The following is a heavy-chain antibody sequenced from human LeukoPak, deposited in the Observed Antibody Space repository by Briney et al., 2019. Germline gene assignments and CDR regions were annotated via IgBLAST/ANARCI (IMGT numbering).Heavy chain of an antibody. J-gene: IGHJ4*02. CDR3: ATWDDFWSGRSDF. V-gene: IGHV4-38-2*01. CDR1: GYSINIDYD. CDR2: IYHSGNT. Sequence: PSETLSLTCAVSGYSINIDYDGAWIRQPPGKGLEWSWNIYHSGNTFYKRSLKGLVCLSIETPENPLSLNLRSVNPADTAVYFCATWDDFWSGRSDFWGQGTLVPVSS. D-gene: IGHD3-3*01.